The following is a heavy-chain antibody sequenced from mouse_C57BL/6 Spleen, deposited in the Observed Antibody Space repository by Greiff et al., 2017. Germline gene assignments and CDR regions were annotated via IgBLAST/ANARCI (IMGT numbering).Heavy chain of an antibody. Sequence: VQLQQSGAELVMPGASVKLSCKASGYTFTSYWMHWVKQRPGQGLEWIGEIDPSDSYTNYHQKFKGKSTLTVYKSSSTAYMQLSSLTSEDSAVYNSARHCGSNYGFGYWGQGTTLTVSS. CDR3: ARHCGSNYGFGY. D-gene: IGHD1-1*01. V-gene: IGHV1-69*01. CDR2: IDPSDSYT. J-gene: IGHJ2*01. CDR1: GYTFTSYW.